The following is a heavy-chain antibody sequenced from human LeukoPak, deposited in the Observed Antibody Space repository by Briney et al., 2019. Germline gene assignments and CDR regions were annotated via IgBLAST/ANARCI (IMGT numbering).Heavy chain of an antibody. CDR2: IYYSGST. J-gene: IGHJ6*03. V-gene: IGHV4-59*01. D-gene: IGHD5-18*01. CDR3: ARDLFKAAMVHYYYMDV. CDR1: GGSISSYY. Sequence: SSETLSLTCTVSGGSISSYYWSWIRQPPGKGLEWIGYIYYSGSTNYNPSLKSRVTISVDTSKNQFSLKLSSVTAADTAVYYCARDLFKAAMVHYYYMDVWGKGTTVTVSS.